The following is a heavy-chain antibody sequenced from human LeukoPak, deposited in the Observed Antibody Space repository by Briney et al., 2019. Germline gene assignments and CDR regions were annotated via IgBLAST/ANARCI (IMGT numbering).Heavy chain of an antibody. V-gene: IGHV1-2*02. Sequence: ASVTVSCKASGYTFTGYYMHWVRQAPGQGLEWMGWINPNSGGTNYAQKFQGRVTMTRDTSISTAYMELSRLRSDDTAVYYCARDRYDFWSGYYTPPYYWGQGTLVTVSS. D-gene: IGHD3-3*01. J-gene: IGHJ4*02. CDR3: ARDRYDFWSGYYTPPYY. CDR1: GYTFTGYY. CDR2: INPNSGGT.